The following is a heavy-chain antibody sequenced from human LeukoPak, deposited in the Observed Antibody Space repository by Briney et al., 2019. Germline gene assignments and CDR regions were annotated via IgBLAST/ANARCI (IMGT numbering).Heavy chain of an antibody. CDR3: ARGQKYTSGYTVTELGSRYFDY. CDR2: IYSSGST. D-gene: IGHD5-18*01. J-gene: IGHJ4*02. Sequence: SETLSLTCTVSGYSISSGYYWSWIRQPAGKGLEWIGRIYSSGSTNYNPSLKSRVTISLDTSKNQFSLKLSSVTAADTAVYYCARGQKYTSGYTVTELGSRYFDYWGQGTLVTVSS. CDR1: GYSISSGYY. V-gene: IGHV4-61*02.